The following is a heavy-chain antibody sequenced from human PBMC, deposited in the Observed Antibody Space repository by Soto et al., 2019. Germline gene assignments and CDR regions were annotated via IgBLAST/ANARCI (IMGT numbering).Heavy chain of an antibody. CDR2: IIPIFGTA. Sequence: QVQLVQSGAEVKKPWSSVKVSCKASGGTFSSYAISWVRQAPGPGLEWMGGIIPIFGTAHYAQKFQGRVTITADESTSTAYMELSSLRSEDTAVYYCARALWGRTGGYCSGGSCYSGYWGQGTLVTVSS. D-gene: IGHD2-15*01. CDR3: ARALWGRTGGYCSGGSCYSGY. J-gene: IGHJ4*02. V-gene: IGHV1-69*01. CDR1: GGTFSSYA.